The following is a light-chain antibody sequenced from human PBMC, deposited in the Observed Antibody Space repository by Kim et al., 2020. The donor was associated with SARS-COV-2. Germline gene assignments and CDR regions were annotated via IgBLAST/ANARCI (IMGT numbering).Light chain of an antibody. V-gene: IGKV3-15*01. CDR2: GVS. J-gene: IGKJ2*01. Sequence: IVMTQSPATLSVSPGERATLSCRASQDASSKLAWYQQKPGQAPRLLIYGVSTRATGIPVRFSGSGSGTEFTLTISSLQSEDFAVYYCQHYNNWPPETFGQGTKLEI. CDR1: QDASSK. CDR3: QHYNNWPPET.